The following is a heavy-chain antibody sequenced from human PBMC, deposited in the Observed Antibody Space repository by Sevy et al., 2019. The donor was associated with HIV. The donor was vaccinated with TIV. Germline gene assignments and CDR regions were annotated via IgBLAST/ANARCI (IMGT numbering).Heavy chain of an antibody. CDR2: ISTSGSTI. V-gene: IGHV3-48*03. CDR1: GFFFSHYE. J-gene: IGHJ4*02. CDR3: ARDHRTIFGVVTSDY. Sequence: GGSLRLSCKASGFFFSHYEMNWVRQAPGKGLEWVSYISTSGSTIYYADSMKGRFTISRDNAKNSLYLQMNSLRAEDTAVYYCARDHRTIFGVVTSDYWGQGTLVTVSS. D-gene: IGHD3-3*01.